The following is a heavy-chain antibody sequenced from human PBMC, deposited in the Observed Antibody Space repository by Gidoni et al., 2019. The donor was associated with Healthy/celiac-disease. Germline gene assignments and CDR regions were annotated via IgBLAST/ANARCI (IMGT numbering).Heavy chain of an antibody. V-gene: IGHV1-69*01. CDR2: IIPIFGTA. D-gene: IGHD3-22*01. Sequence: QVQLVQSGAEVKKPGSSVKVSCKASGGTFSSYAISWVRQAPGQGLEWMGGIIPIFGTANYAQKFQCRVTITADESTSTAYMELSSLRSEDTAVYYCAREVGTYYYGSRWYFDLWGRGTLVTVSS. CDR1: GGTFSSYA. CDR3: AREVGTYYYGSRWYFDL. J-gene: IGHJ2*01.